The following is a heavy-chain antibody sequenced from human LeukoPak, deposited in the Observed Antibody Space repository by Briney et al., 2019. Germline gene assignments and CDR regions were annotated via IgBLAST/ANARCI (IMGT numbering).Heavy chain of an antibody. CDR3: ARDTEGYYGSGSYPYYYYYMDV. D-gene: IGHD3-10*01. J-gene: IGHJ6*03. CDR1: GFTFSSYS. Sequence: GSLRLSCAASGFTFSSYSMNWVRQAPGKGLEWVSSISSSSSYIYYADSVKGRFTISRDNAKNSLYLQMNSLRAEDTAVYYCARDTEGYYGSGSYPYYYYYMDVWGKGTTVTVSS. V-gene: IGHV3-21*01. CDR2: ISSSSSYI.